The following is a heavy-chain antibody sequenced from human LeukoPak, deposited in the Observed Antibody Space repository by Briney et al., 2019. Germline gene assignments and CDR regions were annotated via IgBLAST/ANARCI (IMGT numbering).Heavy chain of an antibody. CDR3: ARGGAIYYYMDV. Sequence: ASVKVSCKASGYTFTSYYMHWVRQAPGQGLEWMGIINPSGGSTGYAQKFQGRVTMTRDTSTSTVYMELSSLRSEDTAVYYCARGGAIYYYMDVWGKGTTVTISS. CDR2: INPSGGST. J-gene: IGHJ6*03. CDR1: GYTFTSYY. V-gene: IGHV1-46*01. D-gene: IGHD2-2*01.